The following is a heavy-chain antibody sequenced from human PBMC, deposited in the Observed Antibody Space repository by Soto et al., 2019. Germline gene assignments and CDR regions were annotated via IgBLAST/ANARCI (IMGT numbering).Heavy chain of an antibody. CDR1: GYTFTGYY. CDR2: INPNSGGT. CDR3: ARDRGSDSYYYGMDV. Sequence: ASVKVSCKASGYTFTGYYMHWVRQAPGQGLEWMGWINPNSGGTNYAQKFQGWVTMTRDTSISTAYMELSRLRSDDTAVYYCARDRGSDSYYYGMDVWGQGTTVTVSS. D-gene: IGHD3-10*01. J-gene: IGHJ6*02. V-gene: IGHV1-2*04.